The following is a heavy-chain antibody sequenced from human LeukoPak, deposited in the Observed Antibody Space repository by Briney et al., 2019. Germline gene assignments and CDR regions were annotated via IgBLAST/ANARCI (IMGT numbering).Heavy chain of an antibody. J-gene: IGHJ5*02. CDR1: GGSFSGYY. V-gene: IGHV4-34*01. CDR2: INHSGCT. Sequence: PSETLSLTCAVYGGSFSGYYWSWIRQPPGKGLEWIGEINHSGCTNYNPSLKSRVTISVDTSKNQSSLKLSSVTAADTAVYYCARGEVATIRYNWFDPWGQGTLVTVSS. CDR3: ARGEVATIRYNWFDP. D-gene: IGHD5-12*01.